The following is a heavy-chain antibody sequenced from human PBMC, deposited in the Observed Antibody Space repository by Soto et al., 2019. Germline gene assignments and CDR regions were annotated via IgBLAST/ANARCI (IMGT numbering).Heavy chain of an antibody. D-gene: IGHD3-3*01. CDR1: GYTFTNNY. Sequence: QVQLVQSGAEVMKPGASVKISCKTSGYTFTNNYINWVRQAPGQGLEWVGLINPNGASTTYAQTFQGRVTMTRGTSTSTVYMELSSLRSDDTAVYYCARVYGLVKRDDFWSGYYDYWCQGTLVTVSS. J-gene: IGHJ4*02. CDR2: INPNGAST. V-gene: IGHV1-46*01. CDR3: ARVYGLVKRDDFWSGYYDY.